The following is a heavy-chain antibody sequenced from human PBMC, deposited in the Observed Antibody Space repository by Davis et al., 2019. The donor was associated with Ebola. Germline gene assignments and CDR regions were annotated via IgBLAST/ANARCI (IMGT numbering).Heavy chain of an antibody. V-gene: IGHV4-34*01. CDR1: GGSFSGYY. J-gene: IGHJ4*02. CDR3: AREGPGY. Sequence: MPSETLSLTCGVFGGSFSGYYWTWIRQSPGKGLEWLGEINEGGYTNYNPSLKSRVTISIGTSKNQFSLKLTSVTAADTAVYYCAREGPGYWGQGTLVTVSS. D-gene: IGHD3-10*01. CDR2: INEGGYT.